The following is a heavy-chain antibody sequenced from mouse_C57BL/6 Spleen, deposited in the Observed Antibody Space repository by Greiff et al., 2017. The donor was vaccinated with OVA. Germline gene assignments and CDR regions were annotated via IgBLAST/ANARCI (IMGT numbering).Heavy chain of an antibody. J-gene: IGHJ3*01. V-gene: IGHV1-53*01. CDR3: ARCDYDTAAWFAY. Sequence: QVQLKQPGTELVKPGASVKLSCKASGYTFTSYWMHWVKQRPGQGLEWIGNINPSNGGTNYNEKFKSKATLTVDKSSSTAYMQLSSLTSEDSAVYYCARCDYDTAAWFAYWGQGTLVTVSA. CDR2: INPSNGGT. D-gene: IGHD2-4*01. CDR1: GYTFTSYW.